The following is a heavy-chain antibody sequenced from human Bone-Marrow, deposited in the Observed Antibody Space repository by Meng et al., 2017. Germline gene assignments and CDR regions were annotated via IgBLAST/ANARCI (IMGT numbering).Heavy chain of an antibody. CDR1: GGSFSGYY. CDR3: ARVGVVVITPNWFDP. V-gene: IGHV4-34*01. J-gene: IGHJ5*02. Sequence: QAPLQQLGGGLLKPSGTLSLTCAVYGGSFSGYYWSWIRQPPGKGLEWIGEINHSGSTNYNPSLKSRVTISVDTSKNQFSLKLSSVTAADTAVYYCARVGVVVITPNWFDPWGQGTLVTVSS. D-gene: IGHD3-22*01. CDR2: INHSGST.